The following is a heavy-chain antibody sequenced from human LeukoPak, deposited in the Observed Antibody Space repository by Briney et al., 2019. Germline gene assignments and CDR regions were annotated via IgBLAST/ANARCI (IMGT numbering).Heavy chain of an antibody. V-gene: IGHV4-34*01. D-gene: IGHD3-10*01. Sequence: SETLSLTCAVYGGSFSGYYWSWIRQPPGKGLEWIGEINHSGSTNYNPSLKSRVTISVDTSKNQFSLKLSSVTAADTAVYYCAREIGRWLGQKSWFDPWSQGTLVTVSS. CDR3: AREIGRWLGQKSWFDP. CDR2: INHSGST. CDR1: GGSFSGYY. J-gene: IGHJ5*02.